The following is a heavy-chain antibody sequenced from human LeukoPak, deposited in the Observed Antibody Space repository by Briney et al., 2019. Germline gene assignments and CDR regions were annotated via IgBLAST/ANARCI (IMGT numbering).Heavy chain of an antibody. CDR1: GGTFSSYA. CDR3: ARYWKNWFDP. CDR2: IIPIFGTA. V-gene: IGHV1-69*01. Sequence: SVKVSCKASGGTFSSYAISWVRQAPGQGLEWMGGIIPIFGTANYAQKFQGRVTITADESTSTAYMELSSLRTEDTAVYYCARYWKNWFDPWGQGTLVTVSS. D-gene: IGHD1-1*01. J-gene: IGHJ5*02.